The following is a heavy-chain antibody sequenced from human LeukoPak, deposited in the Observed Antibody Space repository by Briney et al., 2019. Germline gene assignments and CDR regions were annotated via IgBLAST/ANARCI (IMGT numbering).Heavy chain of an antibody. Sequence: GASVKVSCKASGGTFSSYAISWVRQAPGQGLEWMGGIIPIFGTANYAQKFQGRVTITADESTSTAYMELSSVTAADTAMYYCARHPPTSMVRGVVYWFDPWGQGTLVTVSS. CDR1: GGTFSSYA. D-gene: IGHD3-10*01. V-gene: IGHV1-69*13. CDR3: ARHPPTSMVRGVVYWFDP. CDR2: IIPIFGTA. J-gene: IGHJ5*02.